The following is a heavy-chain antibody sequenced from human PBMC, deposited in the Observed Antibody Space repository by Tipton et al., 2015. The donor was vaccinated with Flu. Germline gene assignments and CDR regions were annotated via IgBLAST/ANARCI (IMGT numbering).Heavy chain of an antibody. J-gene: IGHJ6*02. D-gene: IGHD2-8*01. V-gene: IGHV4-4*07. Sequence: TLSLTCTVSGGSISSYYWSWIRQPAGKGLGWIGRIYSSGSTNYNPSLKGRVTMSVDTSKNQFSLKPSSVTAADTAVYYCARCTSVHYYGMDVWGQGTTVSVSS. CDR3: ARCTSVHYYGMDV. CDR2: IYSSGST. CDR1: GGSISSYY.